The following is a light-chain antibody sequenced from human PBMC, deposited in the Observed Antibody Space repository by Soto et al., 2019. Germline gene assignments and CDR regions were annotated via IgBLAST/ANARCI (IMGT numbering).Light chain of an antibody. J-gene: IGKJ1*01. V-gene: IGKV3D-20*02. Sequence: EIVLTQSPGTLSLSPGEGATLSCRASQSIGGNFLAWYQQRRGQAPRLLIHGASNRATGIPNRFSGSGSGTDFTLTISSLEPEDFAVYYCQQRSNWRTFGQGTKVDIK. CDR3: QQRSNWRT. CDR1: QSIGGNF. CDR2: GAS.